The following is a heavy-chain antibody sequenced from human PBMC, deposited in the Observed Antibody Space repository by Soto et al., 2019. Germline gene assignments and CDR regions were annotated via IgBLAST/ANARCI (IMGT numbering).Heavy chain of an antibody. D-gene: IGHD5-18*01. J-gene: IGHJ4*02. CDR2: ISSSSSYI. V-gene: IGHV3-21*01. Sequence: ESGGGLVKPGGSLRLSCAASGFTFRSYSMNWVRQAPGKGLEWVSSISSSSSYIYYADSVKGRFTISRDNAKNSLYLQMNSLRAEDTAVYYCARDKGYSYGHPFDYWGQGTLVTVSS. CDR3: ARDKGYSYGHPFDY. CDR1: GFTFRSYS.